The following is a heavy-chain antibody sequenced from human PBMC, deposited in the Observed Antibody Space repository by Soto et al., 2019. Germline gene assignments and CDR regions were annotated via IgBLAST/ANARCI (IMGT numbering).Heavy chain of an antibody. D-gene: IGHD2-15*01. CDR3: ASRGRYCGRGTCAGY. CDR2: ISVSGAST. J-gene: IGHJ4*02. V-gene: IGHV3-23*01. CDR1: GFTFSLYA. Sequence: EVQLLESGGGLAQPGGSLRLSCAASGFTFSLYAMSWVRQAPGKGLERVTGISVSGASTYYADSVKGRFTISKDNSKNALQLQMNSLRAGATALYYCASRGRYCGRGTCAGYWGQVTLVTVSS.